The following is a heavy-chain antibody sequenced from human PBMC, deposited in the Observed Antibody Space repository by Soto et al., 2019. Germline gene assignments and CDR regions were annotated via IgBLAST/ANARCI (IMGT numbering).Heavy chain of an antibody. CDR1: GGSFNSYY. D-gene: IGHD3-16*01. CDR3: ARGHQGAYFDY. Sequence: PSETLSLTCAVYGGSFNSYYWSWIRQSPGKGLGWIGEVNHSGSTNSNPSLKSRVTVSVDMSKSQFSLKLSSLTAADTAVYYCARGHQGAYFDYWGRGTLVTVSS. J-gene: IGHJ4*02. CDR2: VNHSGST. V-gene: IGHV4-34*01.